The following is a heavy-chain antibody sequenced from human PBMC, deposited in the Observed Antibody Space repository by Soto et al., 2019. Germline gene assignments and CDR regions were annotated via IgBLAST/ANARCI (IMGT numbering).Heavy chain of an antibody. CDR3: VRDLNGLGDY. J-gene: IGHJ4*02. CDR2: IFHSLGA. V-gene: IGHV4-59*01. Sequence: PSETLSLTCTVSGGPTTSDYWSWIRQPPGKGLEWLGYIFHSLGAKYNPSLGSRGTISLDTSKNQLSLSLRSVTAADTAIYFCVRDLNGLGDYWGQGTLVTVSS. D-gene: IGHD3-10*01. CDR1: GGPTTSDY.